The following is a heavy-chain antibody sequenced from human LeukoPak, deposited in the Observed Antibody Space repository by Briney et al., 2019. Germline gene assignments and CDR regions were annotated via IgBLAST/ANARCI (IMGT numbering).Heavy chain of an antibody. D-gene: IGHD1-1*01. CDR1: GFTFSYYA. CDR2: ISSSSSYI. CDR3: ARDGTAYVHDY. V-gene: IGHV3-21*01. J-gene: IGHJ4*02. Sequence: PGGSLRLSCAASGFTFSYYAMNWVRQAPGKGLEWVSSISSSSSYIYYADSVKGRFTISRDNAKNSLYLQMNSLRAEDTAVYYCARDGTAYVHDYWGQGTLVTVSS.